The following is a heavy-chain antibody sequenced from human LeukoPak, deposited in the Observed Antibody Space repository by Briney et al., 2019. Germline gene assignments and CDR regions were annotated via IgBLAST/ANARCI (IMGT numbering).Heavy chain of an antibody. CDR2: IYPGDSNT. V-gene: IGHV5-51*01. CDR3: ARRGGLDY. CDR1: GYSFSNYW. D-gene: IGHD3-10*01. Sequence: GESLTISCEGSGYSFSNYWIGWVRQMPGKGLEWMGIIYPGDSNTKYNPSFQGQVTISADKSVSTAYLQWSSLKASDTAMYYCARRGGLDYWGQGTLVTVSS. J-gene: IGHJ4*02.